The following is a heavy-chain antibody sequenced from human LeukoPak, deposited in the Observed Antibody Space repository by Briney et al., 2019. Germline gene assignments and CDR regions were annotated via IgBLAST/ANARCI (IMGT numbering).Heavy chain of an antibody. J-gene: IGHJ3*02. CDR3: AKGNLQLGQDACDI. CDR1: GFSLSGNA. V-gene: IGHV3-23*01. D-gene: IGHD1-1*01. Sequence: GGSLRLSCAASGFSLSGNAVSWVRQATGKRPEWVAGIGPDDATFYPASVRGRFTISRDTSQNTMYLQVNSLRAEDTALYYCAKGNLQLGQDACDIWGQGTMVTVSS. CDR2: IGPDDAT.